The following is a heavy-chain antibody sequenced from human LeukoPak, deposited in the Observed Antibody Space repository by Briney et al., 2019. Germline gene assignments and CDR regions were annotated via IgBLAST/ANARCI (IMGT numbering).Heavy chain of an antibody. CDR3: ARAGDMVRGVIPGWFDP. CDR2: IYYSGST. D-gene: IGHD3-10*01. Sequence: SETLSLTCTVSGDSMSGYYWSWIRQPPGKGLEWIGYIYYSGSTNYSPSLKSRVTISVDTSKNQFSLKLSSVTAADTAVYYCARAGDMVRGVIPGWFDPWGQGTLVTVSS. CDR1: GDSMSGYY. J-gene: IGHJ5*02. V-gene: IGHV4-59*12.